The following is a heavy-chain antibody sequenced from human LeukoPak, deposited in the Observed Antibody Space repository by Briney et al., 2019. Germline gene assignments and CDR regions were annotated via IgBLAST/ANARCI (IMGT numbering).Heavy chain of an antibody. CDR2: MWYDGINK. V-gene: IGHV3-33*01. CDR1: GFTFSNYG. D-gene: IGHD3-10*01. CDR3: TRDRAADY. J-gene: IGHJ4*02. Sequence: PGRSLRLSCAASGFTFSNYGMHWVRQAPGKGLEWVAVMWYDGINKYYADSVKGRFTISRDNSKNTLYLQMNSLRAEDTAVYYCTRDRAADYWGQGTLVTVSS.